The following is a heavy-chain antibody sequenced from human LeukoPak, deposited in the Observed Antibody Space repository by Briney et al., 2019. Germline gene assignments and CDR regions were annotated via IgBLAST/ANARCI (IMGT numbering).Heavy chain of an antibody. CDR2: IKQDGSEK. Sequence: GGSLRLSCAASGFTFSNYWMSWVRQAPGKGLEWVANIKQDGSEKHYVDSLKGRFTISRDNSDNSLYLQMNSLRGEDTAVYYCVRGSSGRNVGTYDYWGQGTLVTVSS. D-gene: IGHD6-19*01. J-gene: IGHJ4*02. CDR1: GFTFSNYW. V-gene: IGHV3-7*01. CDR3: VRGSSGRNVGTYDY.